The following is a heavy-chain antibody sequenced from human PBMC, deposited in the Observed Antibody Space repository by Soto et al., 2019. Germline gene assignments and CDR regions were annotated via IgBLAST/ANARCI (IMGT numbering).Heavy chain of an antibody. V-gene: IGHV1-24*01. D-gene: IGHD3-16*01. CDR3: ATDTTFYARPGLSPFDY. Sequence: WASVKVSCKVSGYTLTELSMHWVRQAPGKGLEWMGGFDPEDGETIYAQKFQGRVTMTEDTSTDTAYMELSSLRSEDTAVYYCATDTTFYARPGLSPFDYWGQGTLVTVSS. CDR2: FDPEDGET. J-gene: IGHJ4*02. CDR1: GYTLTELS.